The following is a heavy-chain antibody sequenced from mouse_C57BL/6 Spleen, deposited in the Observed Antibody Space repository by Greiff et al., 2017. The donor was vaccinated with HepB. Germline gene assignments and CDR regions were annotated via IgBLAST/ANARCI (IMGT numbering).Heavy chain of an antibody. D-gene: IGHD1-1*01. J-gene: IGHJ2*01. CDR1: GYTFTDYY. V-gene: IGHV1-26*01. CDR2: INPKNGGT. Sequence: EVQLQQSGPELVKPGASVKISCKASGYTFTDYYMNWVKQSHGKSLEWIGDINPKNGGTNYNQKFKGKATLTVDKSSSTAYMELRSLTSADAAVYYCSRSGYYGSSGYWGQGTTLTVSS. CDR3: SRSGYYGSSGY.